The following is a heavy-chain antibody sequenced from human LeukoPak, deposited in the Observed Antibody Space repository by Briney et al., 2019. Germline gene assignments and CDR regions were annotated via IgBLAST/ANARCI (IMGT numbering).Heavy chain of an antibody. CDR1: GFTFGDYA. V-gene: IGHV3-49*04. CDR3: TRVSSGWYYFDY. Sequence: PGGSLRLSCTASGFTFGDYAMSWVRQAPGKGLEWVGFIRSKAYGGTTEYAASVKGRFTISRDDSKSIAYLQMNSPKTEDTAVYYCTRVSSGWYYFDYWGQGTLVTVSS. CDR2: IRSKAYGGTT. D-gene: IGHD6-19*01. J-gene: IGHJ4*02.